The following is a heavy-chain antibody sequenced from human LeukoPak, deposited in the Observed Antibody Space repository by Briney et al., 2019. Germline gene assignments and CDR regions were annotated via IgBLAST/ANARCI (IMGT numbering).Heavy chain of an antibody. CDR2: IYYSGST. J-gene: IGHJ4*02. Sequence: PSETLSLTCTVSGGSISSYYWSWIRQPPGKGLEWIGYIYYSGSTNYNPSLKSRVTISVDTSKNQFSLKLSSVTAADTAVYYCAGRSFQDLHDYGDYGDYWGQGTLVTVSS. V-gene: IGHV4-59*12. CDR3: AGRSFQDLHDYGDYGDY. CDR1: GGSISSYY. D-gene: IGHD4-17*01.